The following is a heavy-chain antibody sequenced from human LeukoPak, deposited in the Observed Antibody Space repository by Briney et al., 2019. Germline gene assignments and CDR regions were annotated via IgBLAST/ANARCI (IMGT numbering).Heavy chain of an antibody. Sequence: SETLSLTCTVSGGSISSSSYYWGWIRQPPGKGLEWIGSIYYSGSTYYNPSLKSRVTISVDTSKNQFSLKLSSVTAADTAVYYCARESGEGQLGLDYWGQGTLVTVSS. J-gene: IGHJ4*02. CDR3: ARESGEGQLGLDY. D-gene: IGHD6-13*01. V-gene: IGHV4-39*07. CDR1: GGSISSSSYY. CDR2: IYYSGST.